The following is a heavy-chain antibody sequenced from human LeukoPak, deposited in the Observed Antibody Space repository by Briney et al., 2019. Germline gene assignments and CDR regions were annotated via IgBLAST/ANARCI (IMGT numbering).Heavy chain of an antibody. J-gene: IGHJ6*02. V-gene: IGHV1-8*01. CDR1: GYTFTSYD. CDR2: MSPNSGDT. D-gene: IGHD3-3*01. CDR3: ARLRFLERLLSGYYYYGMDV. Sequence: ASVKVSCKASGYTFTSYDFNWVRQATGQRPEWMGWMSPNSGDTGYAQKFQDRVTMTRNTSISTAYMELSSLRSDDTAVYYCARLRFLERLLSGYYYYGMDVWGQGTTVTVSS.